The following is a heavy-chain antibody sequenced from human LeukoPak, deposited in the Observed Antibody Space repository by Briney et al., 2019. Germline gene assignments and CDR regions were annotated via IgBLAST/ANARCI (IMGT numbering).Heavy chain of an antibody. J-gene: IGHJ5*02. CDR1: GYTFSNYD. Sequence: ASVKVSCKASGYTFSNYDINWVRQATGQGLEWMGWMNPHNNNAGYAQKFQGRVTMTRDISISTAYMELSSLRSEDTAVYYCARGLGEGATNWFDPWGQGTLVAVSS. D-gene: IGHD1-26*01. CDR2: MNPHNNNA. CDR3: ARGLGEGATNWFDP. V-gene: IGHV1-8*01.